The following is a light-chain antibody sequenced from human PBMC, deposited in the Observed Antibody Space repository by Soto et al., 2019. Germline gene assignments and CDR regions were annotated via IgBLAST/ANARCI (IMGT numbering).Light chain of an antibody. CDR1: SSNIGAGYD. CDR2: GNS. Sequence: QHVLTQPPSVSGAPGQRVTISCTGSSSNIGAGYDVHWYQQLPGTAPKLHIYGNSNRPSGVPDRFSGSKSGTSASLAITGLQAEDEADYYCQSYDSSLSVVFGGGTKLTVL. CDR3: QSYDSSLSVV. J-gene: IGLJ2*01. V-gene: IGLV1-40*01.